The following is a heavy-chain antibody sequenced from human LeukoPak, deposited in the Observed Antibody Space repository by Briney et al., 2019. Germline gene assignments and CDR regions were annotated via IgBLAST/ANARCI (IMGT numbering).Heavy chain of an antibody. V-gene: IGHV1-2*02. J-gene: IGHJ4*02. D-gene: IGHD5-18*01. CDR1: GYTFTGYY. Sequence: ASVKVSCKASGYTFTGYYMHWVRQAPGQGLEWMGWINPNGGGTNYAQKFQGRVTMTRDTSISTAYMELSRLRSDDTAVYYCARDLRARGYTDYWGQGTLVTVSS. CDR2: INPNGGGT. CDR3: ARDLRARGYTDY.